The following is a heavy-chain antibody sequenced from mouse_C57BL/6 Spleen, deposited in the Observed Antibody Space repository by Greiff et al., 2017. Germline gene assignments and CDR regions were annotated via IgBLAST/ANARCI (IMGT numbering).Heavy chain of an antibody. CDR3: TRKLYEVFDY. J-gene: IGHJ2*01. CDR1: GYTFTDYE. D-gene: IGHD2-12*01. CDR2: IDPETGGT. Sequence: QVQLQQSGAELVRPGASLTLSCKASGYTFTDYEMHWVKQTPVHGLEWIGAIDPETGGTAYNQKFKGKAILTADKSSSTAYMELRSLTSEDSAVYYCTRKLYEVFDYWGQGTTLTVSS. V-gene: IGHV1-15*01.